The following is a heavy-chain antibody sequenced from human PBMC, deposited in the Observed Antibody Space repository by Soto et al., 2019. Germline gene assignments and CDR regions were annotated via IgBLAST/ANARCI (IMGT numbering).Heavy chain of an antibody. CDR3: AKTITTYSGDSRGRGALVDY. J-gene: IGHJ4*02. Sequence: QVQSVESGGGVVQPGRSLRLSCAASGFTFSTYGMHWVRQPPGKGLEWVAVISSDGKSEHYADPVKGRFSISRDNSKNTLSLQMNSLRVEDTAVYYCAKTITTYSGDSRGRGALVDYWGQGTLVTVSS. CDR1: GFTFSTYG. D-gene: IGHD3-22*01. CDR2: ISSDGKSE. V-gene: IGHV3-30*18.